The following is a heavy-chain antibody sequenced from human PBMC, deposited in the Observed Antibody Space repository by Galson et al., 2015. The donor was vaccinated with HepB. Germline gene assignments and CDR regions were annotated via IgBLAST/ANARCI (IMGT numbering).Heavy chain of an antibody. CDR1: GFTFGDYA. V-gene: IGHV3-49*03. CDR3: SRDRPLDY. J-gene: IGHJ4*02. CDR2: IKSRADGETT. Sequence: SLRLSCAVSGFTFGDYAMAWFRQAPGKGLEWVGFIKSRADGETTAYAASVKGRFTISRDDSKSIAYLQMNSLKTEDTAMYYCSRDRPLDYWGQETLVTVSS.